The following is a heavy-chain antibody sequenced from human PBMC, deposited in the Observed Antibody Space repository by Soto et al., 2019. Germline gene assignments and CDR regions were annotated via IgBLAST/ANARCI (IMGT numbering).Heavy chain of an antibody. V-gene: IGHV3-33*01. CDR2: IWYDGDNK. CDR3: ATEERATAKLDY. D-gene: IGHD5-12*01. J-gene: IGHJ4*02. CDR1: GFTFSNYG. Sequence: PGGSLRLSCAASGFTFSNYGMHWVRQAPGKGLEWVAVIWYDGDNKYYADSVKGRFTISRDNSKNTLYLQMNSLRAEDTAVYYCATEERATAKLDYWGQGTLVTVSS.